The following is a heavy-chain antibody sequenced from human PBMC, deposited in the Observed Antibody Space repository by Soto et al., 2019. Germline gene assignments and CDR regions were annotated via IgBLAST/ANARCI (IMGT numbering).Heavy chain of an antibody. V-gene: IGHV3-48*02. CDR3: ARDNRWIQLIFDY. CDR1: GYSFTSYW. J-gene: IGHJ4*02. CDR2: ISSSTI. Sequence: GESLKISCKGSGYSFTSYWIGWVRQAPGKGLEWVSYISSSTIYYADSVKGRFTISRDNAKNSLYLQMNSLRDEDTAVYYCARDNRWIQLIFDYWGQGTLVTVSS. D-gene: IGHD5-18*01.